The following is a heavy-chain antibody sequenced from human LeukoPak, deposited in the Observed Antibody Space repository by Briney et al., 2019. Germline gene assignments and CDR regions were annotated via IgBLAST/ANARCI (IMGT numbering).Heavy chain of an antibody. J-gene: IGHJ4*02. CDR3: ARVNIAAPGY. CDR1: GFTFSSYS. Sequence: PGGSLRLSCAASGFTFSSYSMNWVRQAPGKGLEWVSSISSSSSYIYYADSVKGRFTISRGNAKNSLYLQMNSLRAEDTAVYYCARVNIAAPGYWGQGTLVTVSS. V-gene: IGHV3-21*01. D-gene: IGHD6-13*01. CDR2: ISSSSSYI.